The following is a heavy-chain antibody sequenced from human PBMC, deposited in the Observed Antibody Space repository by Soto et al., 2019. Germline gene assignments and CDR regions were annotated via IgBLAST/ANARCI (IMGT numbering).Heavy chain of an antibody. CDR3: ARAVGMTTVNLDY. Sequence: GGSLRLSCEGSGFTFSRHALHWVRQAPGKGLEWVAVVSKDGSVKYWIESVKGRFTLSRDNSKNTLYLQMSSLRPEDTGVYFCARAVGMTTVNLDYWGQGTLVTVSS. CDR2: VSKDGSVK. V-gene: IGHV3-30-3*01. CDR1: GFTFSRHA. D-gene: IGHD1-26*01. J-gene: IGHJ4*02.